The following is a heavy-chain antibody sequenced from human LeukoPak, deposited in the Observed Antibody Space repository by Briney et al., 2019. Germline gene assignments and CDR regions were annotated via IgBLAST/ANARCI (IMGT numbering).Heavy chain of an antibody. J-gene: IGHJ3*02. Sequence: SETLSLTCTVSGGSISSGDYYWSWIRQPPGKGLEWIGYIYYSGSTYYNPSLKSRVIISVDTSKNQFSLKLSSVTAADTAVYYCAKGLSYLSSGWTLDAFDIWGQGTMVTVSS. CDR1: GGSISSGDYY. CDR3: AKGLSYLSSGWTLDAFDI. CDR2: IYYSGST. D-gene: IGHD6-19*01. V-gene: IGHV4-30-4*08.